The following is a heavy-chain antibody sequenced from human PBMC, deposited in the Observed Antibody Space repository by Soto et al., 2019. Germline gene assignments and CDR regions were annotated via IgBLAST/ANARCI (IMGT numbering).Heavy chain of an antibody. V-gene: IGHV1-3*01. Sequence: QVQLVQSGAEVKKPGASVKVSCKASGYTFTSYALHWVRQAPGQRLEWMGWINAGNGNTKHSQKFQGRVTITRDTSASTAYMELSSLRSEDTAVYYCARGPLLWGDGWGQGTTVTVSS. CDR2: INAGNGNT. J-gene: IGHJ6*02. CDR3: ARGPLLWGDG. CDR1: GYTFTSYA. D-gene: IGHD3-10*01.